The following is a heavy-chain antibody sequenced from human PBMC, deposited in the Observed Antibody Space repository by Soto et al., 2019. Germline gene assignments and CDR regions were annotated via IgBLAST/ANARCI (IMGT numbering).Heavy chain of an antibody. CDR3: ARDRGTGAGLYY. V-gene: IGHV4-59*01. J-gene: IGHJ4*02. CDR1: GGSISSYY. CDR2: IYYSGST. D-gene: IGHD7-27*01. Sequence: QVQLQESGPGLVTPSETLSLTCTGSGGSISSYYWSWIRQPPGKGLEWIGYIYYSGSTNYNPSLKSRVTISLDTSKNQSSLKLSSVTAAATAVYYCARDRGTGAGLYYWGQGTLVTVAS.